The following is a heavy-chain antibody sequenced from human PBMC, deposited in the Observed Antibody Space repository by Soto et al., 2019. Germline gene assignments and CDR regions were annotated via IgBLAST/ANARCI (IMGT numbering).Heavy chain of an antibody. CDR2: ISYDGSNK. V-gene: IGHV3-30*18. CDR3: AKAGDSGSYPRAYYCNGMGV. D-gene: IGHD1-26*01. CDR1: GFTFSSYG. J-gene: IGHJ6*02. Sequence: QVQLVETGGGVVQPGRSLRLSCAASGFTFSSYGMHWVRQAPGKGLEWVAVISYDGSNKYYADSVKGRFTISRDSSKITLYQQMSSLRAEDTAVYYWAKAGDSGSYPRAYYCNGMGVWGQGTTVTVSS.